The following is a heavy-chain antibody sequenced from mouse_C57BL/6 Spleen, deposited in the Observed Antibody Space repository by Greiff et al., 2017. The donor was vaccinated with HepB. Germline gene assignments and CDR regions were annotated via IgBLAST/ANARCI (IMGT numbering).Heavy chain of an antibody. J-gene: IGHJ3*01. CDR3: TGSNYVGFAY. D-gene: IGHD2-5*01. V-gene: IGHV3-6*01. Sequence: VQLQQSGPGLVKPSQSLSLTCSVTGYSITSGYYWNWIRQFPGNKLEWMGYISYDGSNNYNPSLKNRISITRDTSKNQFFLKLNSVTTEDTATYYCTGSNYVGFAYWGQGTLVTVSA. CDR1: GYSITSGYY. CDR2: ISYDGSN.